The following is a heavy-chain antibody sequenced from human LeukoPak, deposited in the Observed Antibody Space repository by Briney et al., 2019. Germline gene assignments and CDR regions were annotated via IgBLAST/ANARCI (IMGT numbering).Heavy chain of an antibody. Sequence: PGGSLRLSCAASGFTFSSYSMNWVPQAPGKGLEWVLYISSSSSTIYYADSVKGRFTISRDNAKNSLYLQMNSLRAEDTAVYYCAREGYCSSTSCFYANSFDYWGQGTLVTVSS. D-gene: IGHD2-2*01. CDR2: ISSSSSTI. CDR1: GFTFSSYS. V-gene: IGHV3-48*01. CDR3: AREGYCSSTSCFYANSFDY. J-gene: IGHJ4*02.